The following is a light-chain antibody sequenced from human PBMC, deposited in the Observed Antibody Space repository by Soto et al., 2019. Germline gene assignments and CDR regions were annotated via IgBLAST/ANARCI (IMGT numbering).Light chain of an antibody. J-gene: IGKJ1*01. CDR3: QQYYSTPPRT. CDR1: QSVLYSSNNKNY. Sequence: DIVMTQSPYSLAVSLGERATINCKSSQSVLYSSNNKNYLAWYQQKPGQPPKLLIYWASTRESGVPDRFSGSGSGTDFTLTISSLQAEDVAVYYCQQYYSTPPRTFGQGTKVDNK. V-gene: IGKV4-1*01. CDR2: WAS.